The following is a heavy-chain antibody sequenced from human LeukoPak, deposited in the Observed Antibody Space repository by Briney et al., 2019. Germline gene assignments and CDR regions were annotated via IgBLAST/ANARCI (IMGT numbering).Heavy chain of an antibody. J-gene: IGHJ4*02. CDR2: ISGSGGST. D-gene: IGHD2-2*01. CDR1: GFTFSSYA. V-gene: IGHV3-23*01. CDR3: AKGRTLVAVPAAKVGFDY. Sequence: GGSLRLSCAASGFTFSSYAMSWVRQAPGKGLEWVSAISGSGGSTYYADSVKGRFTISRDNSKNTLYLQMNSLRAEDTAVYYCAKGRTLVAVPAAKVGFDYWGQGTLVTVSS.